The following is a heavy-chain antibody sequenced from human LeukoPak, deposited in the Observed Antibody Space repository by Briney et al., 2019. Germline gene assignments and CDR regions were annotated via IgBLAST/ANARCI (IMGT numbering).Heavy chain of an antibody. CDR3: ARDNVDFWSGYPYGSFDY. J-gene: IGHJ4*02. CDR1: GFTFSSYA. D-gene: IGHD3-3*01. Sequence: PGGSLRLSCAAPGFTFSSYAMHWVRQAPGKGLEWVAVISYDGSNKYYADSVKGRFTISRDNSKNTLYLQMNSLRGEDTAIYYCARDNVDFWSGYPYGSFDYWGQGTLVTVSS. V-gene: IGHV3-30*14. CDR2: ISYDGSNK.